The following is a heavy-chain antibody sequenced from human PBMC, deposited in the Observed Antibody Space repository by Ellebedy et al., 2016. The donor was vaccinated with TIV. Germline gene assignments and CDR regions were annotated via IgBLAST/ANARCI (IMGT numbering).Heavy chain of an antibody. CDR1: GFTVSSNF. J-gene: IGHJ6*02. V-gene: IGHV3-53*01. CDR3: ARPTVPATICGACGMDV. CDR2: IYGGGTI. D-gene: IGHD2-2*01. Sequence: PGGSLRISCAASGFTVSSNFMTWVRQAPGKGLEWVSVIYGGGTIRYADSVKGRFTISRDNSKNTVDLQMNSRRAEDTAVYYCARPTVPATICGACGMDVWGQGTTVIVSS.